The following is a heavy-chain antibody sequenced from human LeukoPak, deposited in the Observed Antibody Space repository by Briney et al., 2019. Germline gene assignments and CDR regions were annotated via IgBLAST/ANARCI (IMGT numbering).Heavy chain of an antibody. CDR2: IYYSGST. J-gene: IGHJ4*02. CDR1: GGSISSSSYY. D-gene: IGHD6-13*01. CDR3: ARVLILYSSLGCFDY. Sequence: SETLSLTCTVSGGSISSSSYYWGWIRQPPGKGLEWIGSIYYSGSTYYNPSLKSRVTISVDTSKNQFSLKLSSVTAADTAVYYCARVLILYSSLGCFDYWGQGTLVTVSS. V-gene: IGHV4-39*07.